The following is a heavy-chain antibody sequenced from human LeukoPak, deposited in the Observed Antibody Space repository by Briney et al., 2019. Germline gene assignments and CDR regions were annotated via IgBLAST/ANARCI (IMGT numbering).Heavy chain of an antibody. CDR1: GFTFSDYY. Sequence: KSGGSLRLSCAASGFTFSDYYMSWVRQAPGKGLEWVSSISSSSTHLYHADSVKGRFAISRDNAKNSLYLQMNSLRAEDTAVYYCARDLIVEGTAILGYWGQGTLVTVSS. V-gene: IGHV3-21*01. D-gene: IGHD1-26*01. J-gene: IGHJ4*02. CDR2: ISSSSTHL. CDR3: ARDLIVEGTAILGY.